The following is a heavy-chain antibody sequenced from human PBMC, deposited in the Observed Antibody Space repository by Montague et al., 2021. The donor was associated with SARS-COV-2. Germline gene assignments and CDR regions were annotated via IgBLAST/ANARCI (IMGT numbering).Heavy chain of an antibody. D-gene: IGHD2-21*02. CDR2: TYYRSKWYN. CDR3: ARAYCGGDCYFYWYFDL. V-gene: IGHV6-1*01. Sequence: CAISGDSVSSNIATWNWIRQSPSRGLEWLGRTYYRSKWYNDYAVSVKSRVIINPDTSSNRISLQLNSATPEDTAVYYCARAYCGGDCYFYWYFDLWGRGTLVTVSS. J-gene: IGHJ2*01. CDR1: GDSVSSNIAT.